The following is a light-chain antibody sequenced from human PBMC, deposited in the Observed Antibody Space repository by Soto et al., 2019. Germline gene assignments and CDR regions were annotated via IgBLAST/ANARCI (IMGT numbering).Light chain of an antibody. CDR3: VSYTTGSTPEV. V-gene: IGLV2-14*01. Sequence: QSALTQPASVSGSPGQSITISCTGTSSDVGGYKFVSWYQQHPGKVPKLLIYEVSNRPSGVSNRFSGSKSGNTASLTISGLQAEDEADYYGVSYTTGSTPEVFGPGTKVPLL. CDR1: SSDVGGYKF. J-gene: IGLJ1*01. CDR2: EVS.